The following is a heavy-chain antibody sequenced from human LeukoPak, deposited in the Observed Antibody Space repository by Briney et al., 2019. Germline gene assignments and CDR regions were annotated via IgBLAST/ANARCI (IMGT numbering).Heavy chain of an antibody. V-gene: IGHV1-46*01. CDR2: INPSGGST. D-gene: IGHD6-6*01. Sequence: ASVSVSCKASGYTFTNYYIHWVRQAPGQGLEWTGIINPSGGSTSYAQKFQGRVTMTRDTSTSTVYIELSSLRSEDTAVYYCAREGPYSDSSRSRFDYWGQGT. CDR3: AREGPYSDSSRSRFDY. J-gene: IGHJ4*02. CDR1: GYTFTNYY.